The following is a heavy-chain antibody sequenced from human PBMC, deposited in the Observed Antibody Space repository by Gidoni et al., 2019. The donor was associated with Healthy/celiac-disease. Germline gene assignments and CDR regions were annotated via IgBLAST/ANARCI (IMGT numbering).Heavy chain of an antibody. J-gene: IGHJ3*02. V-gene: IGHV4-38-2*02. CDR3: ARAHLVVAAPCGAFDI. D-gene: IGHD2-15*01. CDR2: IYHSGST. Sequence: QVQLQESGPGLVKASETLSLTCTVSGYCISSGYYLGWIRQPPGKGLEWIGSIYHSGSTYYNPSLKSRVTISVDTSKNQFSLKLSSVTAADTAVYYCARAHLVVAAPCGAFDIWGQGTMVTVSS. CDR1: GYCISSGYY.